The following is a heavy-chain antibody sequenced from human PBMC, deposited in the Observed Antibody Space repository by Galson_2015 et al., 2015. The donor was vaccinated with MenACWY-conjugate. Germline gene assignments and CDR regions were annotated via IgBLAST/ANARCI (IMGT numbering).Heavy chain of an antibody. CDR2: INRDGGGT. CDR3: ARIIHDGLDY. Sequence: SLRLSCAASGFTFDSYRMSWVRQAPGKGLEWVTNINRDGGGTYYASSVKGRFTISKDNAENSLYLQMNCLRAEDTAIYYCARIIHDGLDYWGQGTLVTVSS. J-gene: IGHJ4*02. D-gene: IGHD1-1*01. V-gene: IGHV3-7*01. CDR1: GFTFDSYR.